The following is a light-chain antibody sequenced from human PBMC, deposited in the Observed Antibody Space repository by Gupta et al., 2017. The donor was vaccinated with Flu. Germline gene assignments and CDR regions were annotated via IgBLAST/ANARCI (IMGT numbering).Light chain of an antibody. CDR1: QGLSGY. Sequence: DIQMTQSPSSLSASVGDRVTITCRASQGLSGYLAWYQQKPGKAPKSLIYTTSNLQSGVPSRFSGSGSGTDFTLTISSLQPEDTATYYCQQDRSWPLTFGGGTKVEIK. CDR2: TTS. V-gene: IGKV1D-16*01. CDR3: QQDRSWPLT. J-gene: IGKJ4*01.